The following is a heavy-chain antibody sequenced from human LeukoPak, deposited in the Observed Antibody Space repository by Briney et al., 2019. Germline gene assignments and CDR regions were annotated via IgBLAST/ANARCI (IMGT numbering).Heavy chain of an antibody. CDR3: ANRDIVVLQGAMPALHI. D-gene: IGHD2-2*01. V-gene: IGHV3-23*01. CDR2: ISGTGGTT. Sequence: GGSLRLSCAASGFTFSNYAMSWVRQAPGKGLEWVSAISGTGGTTYYADSVKGRFTISRDNSKNTLHLQMNSLRDEDTAVYYCANRDIVVLQGAMPALHIWGQGTLVTVSS. J-gene: IGHJ3*02. CDR1: GFTFSNYA.